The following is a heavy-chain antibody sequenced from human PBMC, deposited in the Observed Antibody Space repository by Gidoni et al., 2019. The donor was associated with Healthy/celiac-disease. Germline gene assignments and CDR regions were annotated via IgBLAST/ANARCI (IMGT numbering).Heavy chain of an antibody. CDR3: ARECTYDSSGYYYS. V-gene: IGHV1-18*01. CDR2: ISAYNCNT. CDR1: GYTFTSYG. Sequence: QVQLVQSGAEVKKPVSSVRVSCKASGYTFTSYGISWVRQAPGQGLEWMGWISAYNCNTNYAQKLQGRVTMTTDTSTSTAYMELRSLRSDDTAVYYWARECTYDSSGYYYSWGQGTLVTVSS. D-gene: IGHD3-22*01. J-gene: IGHJ4*02.